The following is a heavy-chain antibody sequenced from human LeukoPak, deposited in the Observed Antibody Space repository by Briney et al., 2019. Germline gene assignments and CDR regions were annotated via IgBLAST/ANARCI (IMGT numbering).Heavy chain of an antibody. CDR2: IYNGGNT. CDR3: ARARDTAIFRVGMDV. Sequence: GGSLRLSCAASGFTVSSNYMAWVRQAPGKGLKWVSVIYNGGNTFYADSVKGRFTISRDNSKNTLYLQMNGLRAEDTAVYYCARARDTAIFRVGMDVWGQGTTVTVSS. CDR1: GFTVSSNY. D-gene: IGHD5-18*01. J-gene: IGHJ6*02. V-gene: IGHV3-53*01.